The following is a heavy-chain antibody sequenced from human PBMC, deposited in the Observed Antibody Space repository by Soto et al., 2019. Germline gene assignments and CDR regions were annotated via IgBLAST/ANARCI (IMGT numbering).Heavy chain of an antibody. CDR1: GGSISSSSYY. CDR2: IYYSGST. CDR3: ARDDGEFDY. J-gene: IGHJ4*02. V-gene: IGHV4-39*07. Sequence: ASETLSLTCTVSGGSISSSSYYWGWIRQPPGKGLEWIGSIYYSGSTYYNPSLKSRVTISVDTSKNQFSLQLKSVTAADTAVYYCARDDGEFDYWGRGTLVTVSS.